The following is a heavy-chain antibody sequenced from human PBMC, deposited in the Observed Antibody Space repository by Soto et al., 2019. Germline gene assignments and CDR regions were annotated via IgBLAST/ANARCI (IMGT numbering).Heavy chain of an antibody. Sequence: QVQLQESGPGLVKPSQTLSLTCTVSGGSISSGGYYWSWIRQHPGKGLEWIGYIYYSGSTYYNPSLKSRVTIAVDTSKNQFSLKLSSVTAADTAVYYCARGGLGYCSGGSCYSAELSRYYYGMDVWCQGTTVTVSS. CDR2: IYYSGST. D-gene: IGHD2-15*01. CDR1: GGSISSGGYY. V-gene: IGHV4-31*03. J-gene: IGHJ6*02. CDR3: ARGGLGYCSGGSCYSAELSRYYYGMDV.